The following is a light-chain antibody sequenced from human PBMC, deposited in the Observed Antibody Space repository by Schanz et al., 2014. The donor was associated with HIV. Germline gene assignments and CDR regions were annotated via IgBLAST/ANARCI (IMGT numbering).Light chain of an antibody. J-gene: IGLJ3*02. V-gene: IGLV1-44*01. CDR3: GTWDDSLNGWV. Sequence: QSVLTQPPSASGTPGQRVTISCSGGRSNIGTNAVSRYHPPPGTAPKLLIQADIQRPSGVPDRFSGSRSGTSASLAISGLQPEDEADYYCGTWDDSLNGWVFGGGTKLTVL. CDR2: ADI. CDR1: RSNIGTNA.